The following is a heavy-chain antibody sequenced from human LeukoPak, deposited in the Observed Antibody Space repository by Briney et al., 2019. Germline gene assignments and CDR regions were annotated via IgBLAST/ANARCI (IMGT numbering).Heavy chain of an antibody. CDR1: GYTFNRNN. Sequence: ASVKVSCKASGYTFNRNNINWVRQAPGQGLEWMGCISTYNGNTNYAQKLQGRVTMTTDTSTSTAYMELRSLRSDDTAVYYCASGVEYRNYGNYIGGPYMDVWGKGNTVTVSS. CDR3: ASGVEYRNYGNYIGGPYMDV. D-gene: IGHD4-11*01. V-gene: IGHV1-18*01. CDR2: ISTYNGNT. J-gene: IGHJ6*03.